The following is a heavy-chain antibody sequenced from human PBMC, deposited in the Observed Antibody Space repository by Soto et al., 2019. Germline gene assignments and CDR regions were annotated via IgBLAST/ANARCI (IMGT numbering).Heavy chain of an antibody. CDR1: GFIFSNYG. V-gene: IGHV3-33*01. CDR3: ARGGLWFGELDYYYGMDV. J-gene: IGHJ6*02. D-gene: IGHD3-10*01. CDR2: IWSDGSNK. Sequence: QVQLVESGGGVVQPGRSLRLSCAASGFIFSNYGMHWVRQAPGKGLEWVAVIWSDGSNKYYADSVKGRFTISRDNSKNTLYLQMNSLRAEDTAVYYCARGGLWFGELDYYYGMDVWGQGTTVTVSS.